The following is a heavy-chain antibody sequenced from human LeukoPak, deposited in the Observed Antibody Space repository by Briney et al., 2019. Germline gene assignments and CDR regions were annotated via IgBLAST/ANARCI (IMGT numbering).Heavy chain of an antibody. J-gene: IGHJ4*02. D-gene: IGHD3-22*01. Sequence: ASVTVSCTASGGTFSSYAISWVRQAPGQGLEWMGGIIPIFGTANYAQKFQGRVTITADESTSTAYMELSSLRSEDTAVYYCARDPLPPYYDSSGLPSAGDYWGQGTLVTVSS. CDR3: ARDPLPPYYDSSGLPSAGDY. CDR2: IIPIFGTA. CDR1: GGTFSSYA. V-gene: IGHV1-69*13.